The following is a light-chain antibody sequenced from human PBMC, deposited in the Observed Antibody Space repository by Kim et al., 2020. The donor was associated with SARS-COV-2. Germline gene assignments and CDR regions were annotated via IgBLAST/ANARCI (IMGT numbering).Light chain of an antibody. V-gene: IGLV1-44*01. J-gene: IGLJ2*01. Sequence: GQRVTVSWSGTKSNIGTNFVRWYKQLPGTAPELLIHTDNQRSSGVPDRFSASKSDTSASLAIGGLQADDEADYFCASWDSSLNGVLFGGGTQLTVL. CDR3: ASWDSSLNGVL. CDR2: TDN. CDR1: KSNIGTNF.